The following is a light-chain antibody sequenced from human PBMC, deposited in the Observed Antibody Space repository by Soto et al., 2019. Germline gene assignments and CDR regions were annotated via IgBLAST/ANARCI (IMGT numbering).Light chain of an antibody. CDR3: ETWDSQAHVV. J-gene: IGLJ2*01. CDR1: SGHSSYI. V-gene: IGLV4-60*03. Sequence: QSVLTQSSSASASLGSSVKLTCTLTSGHSSYIIAWHQQQPGKAPRYLMKLEGSGSYNKGSGVPDRFSGSTSGADRSLTISNLQSEDEADYYCETWDSQAHVVFGGGTKVTVL. CDR2: LEGSGSY.